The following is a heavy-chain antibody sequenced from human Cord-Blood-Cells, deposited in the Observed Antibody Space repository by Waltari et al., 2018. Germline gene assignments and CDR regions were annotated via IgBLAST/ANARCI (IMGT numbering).Heavy chain of an antibody. CDR2: INHSGST. Sequence: QVQLQQWRAGLLKPSETLSLTCSVYGGSFSGYYWSWIRHPPGKGLEWIGEINHSGSTNYNPSLKSRVTISVDTSKNQFSLKLSSVTAADTAVYYCARGIAAYDYWGQGTLVTVSS. CDR1: GGSFSGYY. CDR3: ARGIAAYDY. D-gene: IGHD6-13*01. V-gene: IGHV4-34*01. J-gene: IGHJ4*02.